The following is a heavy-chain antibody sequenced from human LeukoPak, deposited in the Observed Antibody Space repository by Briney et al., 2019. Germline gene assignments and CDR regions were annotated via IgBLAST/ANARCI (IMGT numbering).Heavy chain of an antibody. Sequence: GSLRLSCAVSGFTVSSDFMAWVRQAPGKGLEWIGYIYYSGSTNYNPSLKSRVTISVDTSKNQFSLKLTSVTAADTAVYYCARVEEGYGSGRRENYYYYYMDVWGKGTTVTISS. V-gene: IGHV4-59*02. CDR1: GFTVSSDF. J-gene: IGHJ6*03. CDR3: ARVEEGYGSGRRENYYYYYMDV. D-gene: IGHD3-10*01. CDR2: IYYSGST.